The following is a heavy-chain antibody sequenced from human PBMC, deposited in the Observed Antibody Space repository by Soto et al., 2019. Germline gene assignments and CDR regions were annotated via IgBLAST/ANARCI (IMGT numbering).Heavy chain of an antibody. CDR3: ATLMNCSSTRCYDNDAFDI. CDR1: GYTFTSYG. J-gene: IGHJ3*02. V-gene: IGHV1-18*01. CDR2: ISAYNGNT. D-gene: IGHD2-2*01. Sequence: QVQLVQSGAEVKKPGASVKVSCKASGYTFTSYGISWVRQAPGQGLEWMGWISAYNGNTNYAQKLQGRVTMITDTSTSTAYMELRSLRSDDTAVYYCATLMNCSSTRCYDNDAFDIWGQGTMVTVSS.